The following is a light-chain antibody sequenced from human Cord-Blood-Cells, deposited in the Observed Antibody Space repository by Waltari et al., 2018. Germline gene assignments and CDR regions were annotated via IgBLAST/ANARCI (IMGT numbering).Light chain of an antibody. J-gene: IGKJ1*01. Sequence: DIQLTQSPSPLSASVGDIVTITCRASQSLSSYLNWHQQKPGKAPKLLIYAASSSQSGVPSRFSGSGSGTDFTLTISSLQPEDFATYDCQQSYSTPPTFGQGTKVEIK. V-gene: IGKV1-39*01. CDR2: AAS. CDR1: QSLSSY. CDR3: QQSYSTPPT.